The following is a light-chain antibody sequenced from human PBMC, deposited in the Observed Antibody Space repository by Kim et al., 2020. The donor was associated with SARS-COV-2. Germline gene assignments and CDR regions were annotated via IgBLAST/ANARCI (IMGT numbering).Light chain of an antibody. CDR1: QTVLYNSNNKNY. Sequence: DIVMTQTPDSLAESLGERATINCKSSQTVLYNSNNKNYLAWYQQKPGQPPKLLIYWASTRESGVPDRFSGSGSGTDFTLTISSLQAEDVAVYYCQQYYRTPWTFGQGTKVDIK. CDR3: QQYYRTPWT. CDR2: WAS. J-gene: IGKJ1*01. V-gene: IGKV4-1*01.